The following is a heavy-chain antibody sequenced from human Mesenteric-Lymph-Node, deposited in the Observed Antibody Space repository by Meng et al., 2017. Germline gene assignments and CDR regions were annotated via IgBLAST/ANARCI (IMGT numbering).Heavy chain of an antibody. Sequence: GESLKISCAASGFTFSSYEMNWVRQAPGKGLEWVSYISSSGSTIYYADSVKGRFTISRDNAKNTLYLQMNSLRAEDTAVYYCARDGTTMPRDAFDIWGQGTLVTVSS. D-gene: IGHD1-1*01. V-gene: IGHV3-48*03. CDR3: ARDGTTMPRDAFDI. CDR2: ISSSGSTI. CDR1: GFTFSSYE. J-gene: IGHJ3*02.